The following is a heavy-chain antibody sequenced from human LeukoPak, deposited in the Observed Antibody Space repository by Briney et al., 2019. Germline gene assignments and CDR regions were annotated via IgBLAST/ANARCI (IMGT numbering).Heavy chain of an antibody. CDR3: AKDQSALLWSGPYMDV. CDR2: IRYDGSNK. D-gene: IGHD3-10*01. V-gene: IGHV3-30*02. J-gene: IGHJ6*03. Sequence: GGSLRLSCAASGFTFSSYGMHWVRQAPGKGLEGGAFIRYDGSNKYYADSVKGRFTISRDNSKNTLYLQMNSLRAEDTAVYYCAKDQSALLWSGPYMDVWAKGTTVTIPS. CDR1: GFTFSSYG.